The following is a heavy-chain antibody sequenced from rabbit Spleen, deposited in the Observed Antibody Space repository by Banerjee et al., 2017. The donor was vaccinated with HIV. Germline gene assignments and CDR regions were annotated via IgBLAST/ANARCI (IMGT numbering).Heavy chain of an antibody. V-gene: IGHV1S40*01. CDR2: IDTGSGRT. J-gene: IGHJ4*01. D-gene: IGHD2-1*01. CDR1: GFSFSSYW. CDR3: ARYVVAGDYPNL. Sequence: QSLEESGGDLVKPGASLTLTCTASGFSFSSYWICWVRQAPGKGLEWIACIDTGSGRTYYASWAKGRFTISKTSATTVTLQMTSLTAADAATYFCARYVVAGDYPNLWGPGTLVTVS.